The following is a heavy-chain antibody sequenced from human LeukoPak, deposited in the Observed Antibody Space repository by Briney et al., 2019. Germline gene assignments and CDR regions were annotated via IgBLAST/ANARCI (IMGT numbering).Heavy chain of an antibody. D-gene: IGHD2-21*01. J-gene: IGHJ4*02. Sequence: GGSLRLSCAASGFTFSDYYMSWIRQAPGKGLEWVSYISSSGSTIYYADSVKGRFTISRDNAKNSLYLQMNSLRAEDTAVYYCARENNVVVIAYPPFHYWGQGTLVTVSS. CDR2: ISSSGSTI. CDR3: ARENNVVVIAYPPFHY. V-gene: IGHV3-11*04. CDR1: GFTFSDYY.